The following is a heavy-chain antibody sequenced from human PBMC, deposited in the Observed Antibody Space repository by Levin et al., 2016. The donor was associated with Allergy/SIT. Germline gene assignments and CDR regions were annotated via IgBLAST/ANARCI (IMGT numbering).Heavy chain of an antibody. CDR2: ISWNSGSI. CDR1: GFTFDDYA. J-gene: IGHJ4*02. Sequence: SLKISCAASGFTFDDYAMHWVRQAPGKGLEWVSGISWNSGSIGYADSVKGRFTISRDNAKNSLYLQMNSLRAEDTALYYCAKGVRGTMIVGYYFDYWGQGTLVTVSS. D-gene: IGHD3-22*01. V-gene: IGHV3-9*01. CDR3: AKGVRGTMIVGYYFDY.